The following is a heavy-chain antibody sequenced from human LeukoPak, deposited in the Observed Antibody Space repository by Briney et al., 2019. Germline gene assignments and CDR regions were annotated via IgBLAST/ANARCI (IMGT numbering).Heavy chain of an antibody. V-gene: IGHV4-59*01. J-gene: IGHJ6*03. CDR1: GGSISSYY. CDR2: IYYSGST. D-gene: IGHD6-19*01. Sequence: PSETLSLTCTVSGGSISSYYWSWIRQLPGKGLEWTGYIYYSGSTNYNPSLKSRVTISVDTSKNQFSLKLSSVTAADTAVYYCARDRYSSGWQHYYYMDVWGKGTTVTVSS. CDR3: ARDRYSSGWQHYYYMDV.